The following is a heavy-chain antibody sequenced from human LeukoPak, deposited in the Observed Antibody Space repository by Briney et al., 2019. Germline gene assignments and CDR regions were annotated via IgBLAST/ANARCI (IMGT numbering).Heavy chain of an antibody. CDR2: ISSSSSYI. J-gene: IGHJ6*02. CDR3: ARRMVRGVISYYGMDV. D-gene: IGHD3-10*01. CDR1: GFTFSSYS. V-gene: IGHV3-21*01. Sequence: GGSLRLSCAASGFTFSSYSMNWVRQAPGKGLEWVSSISSSSSYIYYADSVKGRFTISRDNAKNSLYLQMNSLRAEDTAVYYCARRMVRGVISYYGMDVWGQGTTVTVSS.